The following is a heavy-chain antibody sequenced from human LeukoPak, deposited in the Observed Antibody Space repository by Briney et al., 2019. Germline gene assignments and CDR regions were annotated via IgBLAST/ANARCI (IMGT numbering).Heavy chain of an antibody. J-gene: IGHJ4*02. V-gene: IGHV3-64D*06. CDR1: GVTFTKYA. Sequence: GGSLRLSCSASGVTFTKYAMLCVRQAPGKGLEYVSGISSNGGSTYYADSVEGRFTVSRDSSKNTLYLQMSSLRAEDTAVYYCVKGRSSGWYYFDYWGPGTLVTVSS. CDR2: ISSNGGST. CDR3: VKGRSSGWYYFDY. D-gene: IGHD6-19*01.